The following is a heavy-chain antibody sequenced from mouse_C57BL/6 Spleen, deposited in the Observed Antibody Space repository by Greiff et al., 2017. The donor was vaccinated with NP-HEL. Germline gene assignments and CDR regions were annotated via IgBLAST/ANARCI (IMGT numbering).Heavy chain of an antibody. J-gene: IGHJ1*03. D-gene: IGHD1-1*01. CDR3: ARRAHYYGSSYWYFDV. CDR1: GFSLSTSGMG. V-gene: IGHV8-12*01. Sequence: QVTLKESGPGILQSSQTLSLTCSFSGFSLSTSGMGVSWIRQPSGKGLEWLAHIYWDADKRYNPSLKSRLTISKATTRNQIFLKFTSVDTADTATYYCARRAHYYGSSYWYFDVWGTGTTVTVSS. CDR2: IYWDADK.